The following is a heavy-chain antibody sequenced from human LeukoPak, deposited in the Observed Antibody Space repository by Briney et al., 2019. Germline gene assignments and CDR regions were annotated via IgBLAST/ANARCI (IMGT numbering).Heavy chain of an antibody. V-gene: IGHV4-4*07. CDR2: IYTSGST. CDR1: GGSISSYY. Sequence: SETLSLTCTVSGGSISSYYWSWIRQPAGKGLEWIGRIYTSGSTNYNPSLKSRVTMSVDTSKNQFSLKLSSVTAADTAVYYCAREGHSIAVAHDAFDIWGQGTMVTVSS. D-gene: IGHD6-19*01. CDR3: AREGHSIAVAHDAFDI. J-gene: IGHJ3*02.